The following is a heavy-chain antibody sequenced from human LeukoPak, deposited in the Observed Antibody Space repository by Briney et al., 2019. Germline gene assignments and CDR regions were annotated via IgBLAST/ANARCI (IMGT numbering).Heavy chain of an antibody. CDR2: IIPIFGTA. CDR1: GGTFSGYA. J-gene: IGHJ3*02. Sequence: SVKVSCKASGGTFSGYAISWVRQAPGQGLEWMGGIIPIFGTANYAQKFQGRVTITADESTSTAYMELSSLRSEDTAVYYCASLDYDFWFRDAFDIWGQGTMVTVSS. V-gene: IGHV1-69*01. D-gene: IGHD3-3*01. CDR3: ASLDYDFWFRDAFDI.